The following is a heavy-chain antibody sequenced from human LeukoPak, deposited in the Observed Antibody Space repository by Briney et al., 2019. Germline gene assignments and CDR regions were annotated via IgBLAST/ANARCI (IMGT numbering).Heavy chain of an antibody. CDR1: GGSISSYY. CDR2: IYYSGST. J-gene: IGHJ1*01. D-gene: IGHD3-3*01. Sequence: SETLSLTCTVSGGSISSYYWSWIRQPPGKGLEWIGYIYYSGSTNYNPSLKSRVTMSVDTSKNQFSLKLSSVTAADTAVYYCARGSSVTIFGVVSPEYFQHWGQGTLVTVSS. CDR3: ARGSSVTIFGVVSPEYFQH. V-gene: IGHV4-59*12.